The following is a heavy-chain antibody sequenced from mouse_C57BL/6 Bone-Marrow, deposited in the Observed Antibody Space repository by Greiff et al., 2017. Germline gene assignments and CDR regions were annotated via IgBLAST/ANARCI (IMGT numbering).Heavy chain of an antibody. V-gene: IGHV1-82*01. J-gene: IGHJ3*01. D-gene: IGHD2-4*01. Sequence: VQLQQSGPELVKPGASVTISCKASGYAFSSSWMNWVKQRPGKGLEWIGRIYPGDGDTNYNGKFKGKATLTADKSSSTAYMELSRLRCEESAVYVCERWDNDYGQFEYGGQGTLVNVSA. CDR1: GYAFSSSW. CDR3: ERWDNDYGQFEY. CDR2: IYPGDGDT.